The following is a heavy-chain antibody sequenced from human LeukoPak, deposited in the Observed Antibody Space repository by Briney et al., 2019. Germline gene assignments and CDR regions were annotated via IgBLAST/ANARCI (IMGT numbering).Heavy chain of an antibody. J-gene: IGHJ4*02. CDR1: GFTFSSYA. CDR2: ISGSGGST. D-gene: IGHD6-19*01. V-gene: IGHV3-23*01. Sequence: GGSLRLSCAASGFTFSSYAMSWVRQAPGKGLECGSAISGSGGSTYHADSVKGRFTISRDNSKNTLYLQMNSLRAEHTAVYYCAKKRSSGCFDYWGQGTLVTVSS. CDR3: AKKRSSGCFDY.